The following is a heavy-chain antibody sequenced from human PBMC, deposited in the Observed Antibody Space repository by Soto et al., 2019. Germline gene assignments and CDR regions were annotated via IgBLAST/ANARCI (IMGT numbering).Heavy chain of an antibody. J-gene: IGHJ4*02. CDR1: GYTFTSYG. V-gene: IGHV1-18*01. Sequence: KSPGASVKVSCKASGYTFTSYGISWVRQAPGQGLEWMGWISAYNGNTNYAQKLQGRVTMTTDTSTSTAYMGLRSLRSDDTAVYYCARDSPGSVVPAATIDYWGQGTPVTVSS. CDR3: ARDSPGSVVPAATIDY. D-gene: IGHD2-2*01. CDR2: ISAYNGNT.